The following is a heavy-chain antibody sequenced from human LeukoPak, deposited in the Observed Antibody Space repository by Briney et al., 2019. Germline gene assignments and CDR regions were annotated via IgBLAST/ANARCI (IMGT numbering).Heavy chain of an antibody. Sequence: PSETLSLTCTVSGGSISSGSYYWSWIRQPAGKGLEWIGRIYTSGSTNYNPSLKSRVTISVDTSKNQFSLKLSSVTAADTAVYYCARHSHWGAVAAGIDYWGQGTLVTVSS. CDR1: GGSISSGSYY. J-gene: IGHJ4*02. CDR3: ARHSHWGAVAAGIDY. V-gene: IGHV4-61*02. CDR2: IYTSGST. D-gene: IGHD6-19*01.